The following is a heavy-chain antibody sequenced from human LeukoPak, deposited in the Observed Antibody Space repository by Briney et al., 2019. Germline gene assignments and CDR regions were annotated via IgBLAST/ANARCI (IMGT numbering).Heavy chain of an antibody. D-gene: IGHD5-24*01. CDR3: ARDLGRVEMAAPDGFDP. CDR2: IYYSGST. CDR1: GGSISSSSYY. V-gene: IGHV4-39*02. Sequence: PSETLSLTCTVSGGSISSSSYYWGWIRQPPGKGLEWIGSIYYSGSTYYNPSLKSRVTISVDTSKNQFSLKRSSVTAADTAVYYCARDLGRVEMAAPDGFDPWGQGTLVTVSS. J-gene: IGHJ5*02.